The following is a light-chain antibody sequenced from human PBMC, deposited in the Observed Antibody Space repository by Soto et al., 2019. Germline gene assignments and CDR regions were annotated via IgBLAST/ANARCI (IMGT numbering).Light chain of an antibody. CDR1: QSVSSTY. Sequence: EIVLTQSPGTLSLSPGERATLSCRASQSVSSTYLAWYQQKPGQAPRLIIYGTTSRATGIPDRFSGSGSGTDFTLTISRLEPEDFAVYYCQQYNNWWTFGQGTKVEIK. J-gene: IGKJ1*01. CDR2: GTT. CDR3: QQYNNWWT. V-gene: IGKV3-20*01.